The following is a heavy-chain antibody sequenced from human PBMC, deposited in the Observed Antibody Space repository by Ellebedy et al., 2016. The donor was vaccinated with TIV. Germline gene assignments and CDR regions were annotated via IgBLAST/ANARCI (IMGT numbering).Heavy chain of an antibody. CDR2: VSGSSGST. J-gene: IGHJ6*02. CDR1: GFTFSSYA. CDR3: AKTSVDKGNHYYNGMDV. D-gene: IGHD5-12*01. V-gene: IGHV3-23*01. Sequence: GESLKISCAASGFTFSSYAMSWVRQAPGKGLEWVSGVSGSSGSTYYADSVKGRFTISRDNSKNTLDLQMNSLRAEDTAVYYCAKTSVDKGNHYYNGMDVWGQGTTVTVSS.